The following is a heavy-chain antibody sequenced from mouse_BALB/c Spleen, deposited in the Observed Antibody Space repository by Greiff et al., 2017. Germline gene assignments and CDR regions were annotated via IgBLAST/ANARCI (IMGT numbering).Heavy chain of an antibody. CDR2: ISDGGSYT. V-gene: IGHV5-4*02. J-gene: IGHJ2*01. CDR3: ARGGFDY. CDR1: GFTFSDYY. Sequence: EVNLVESGGGLVKPGGSLKLSCAASGFTFSDYYMYWVRQTPEKRLEWVATISDGGSYTYYPDSVKGRFTISRDNAKNNLYLQMSSLKSEDTAMYYCARGGFDYWGQGTTLTVSS.